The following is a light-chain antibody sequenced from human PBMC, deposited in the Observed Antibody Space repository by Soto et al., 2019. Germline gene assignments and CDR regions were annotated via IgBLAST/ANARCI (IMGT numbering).Light chain of an antibody. CDR1: SSNIGNNY. CDR3: GTWDSSLSVPVV. J-gene: IGLJ2*01. CDR2: DNN. V-gene: IGLV1-51*01. Sequence: QSVLTQPPSVSAAPGQKVTISCSGSSSNIGNNYVSWYQQLPGTAPKLLIYDNNKRPSGIPDRFSGSKSGTSATLGITGLQTGDEADYYCGTWDSSLSVPVVFSGGTKLTVL.